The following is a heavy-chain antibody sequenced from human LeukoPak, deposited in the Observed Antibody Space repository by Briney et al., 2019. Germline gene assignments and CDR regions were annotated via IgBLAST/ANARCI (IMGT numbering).Heavy chain of an antibody. V-gene: IGHV4-34*03. J-gene: IGHJ4*02. CDR2: INHSGST. CDR1: GGSFSGYY. D-gene: IGHD2-2*01. CDR3: AIFPVPAAMDADY. Sequence: SETLSLTCAVYGGSFSGYYWSWIRQPPGKGLEWIGEINHSGSTNYNPSPKSRVTISVDTSKNQFSLKLSSVTAADTAVYYCAIFPVPAAMDADYWGQGTLVTVSS.